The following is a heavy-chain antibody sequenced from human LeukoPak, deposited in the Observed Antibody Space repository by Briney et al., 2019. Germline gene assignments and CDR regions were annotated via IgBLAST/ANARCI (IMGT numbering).Heavy chain of an antibody. Sequence: GASVTVSCKASGYTFTGYYMHWVRQAPGKGLEWMGWINPNSGGTNYAQKFQGRVTMTRDTSISTAYMELSRLRSDDTAVYYCARVPIVGATDRSFDYWGQGTLVTVSS. V-gene: IGHV1-2*02. CDR2: INPNSGGT. J-gene: IGHJ4*02. CDR3: ARVPIVGATDRSFDY. CDR1: GYTFTGYY. D-gene: IGHD1-26*01.